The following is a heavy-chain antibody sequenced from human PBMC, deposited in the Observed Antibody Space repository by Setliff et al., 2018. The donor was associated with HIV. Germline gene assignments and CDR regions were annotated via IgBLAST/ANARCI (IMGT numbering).Heavy chain of an antibody. CDR3: GRATEYYDTSGYPRRTLVDD. CDR1: GYTFIDYY. CDR2: INPKTGGT. D-gene: IGHD3-22*01. V-gene: IGHV1-2*02. Sequence: ASVKVSCKASGYTFIDYYIHWVRQAPGQGLEWMGWINPKTGGTSFAKKFQDRVTMSRDTSISTAYMQLSSLRSDDTAMYYCGRATEYYDTSGYPRRTLVDDWGQGALGTVS. J-gene: IGHJ4*02.